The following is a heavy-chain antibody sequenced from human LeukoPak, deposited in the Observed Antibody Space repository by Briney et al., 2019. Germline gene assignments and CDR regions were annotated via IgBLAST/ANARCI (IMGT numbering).Heavy chain of an antibody. J-gene: IGHJ6*03. V-gene: IGHV4-34*01. CDR2: INHSGST. CDR3: ARGSSSYYYYYMDV. CDR1: GGSFSGYY. D-gene: IGHD6-13*01. Sequence: SETLSLTCAVYGGSFSGYYWSWIRQPPGKGLEWIGEINHSGSTNYNPSLKSRVTISVDTSKNQFSLKLSSVTAADTAVYYCARGSSSYYYYYMDVWGKGTTVTISS.